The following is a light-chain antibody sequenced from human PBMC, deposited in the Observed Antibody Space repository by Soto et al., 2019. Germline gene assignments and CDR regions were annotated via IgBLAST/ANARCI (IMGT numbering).Light chain of an antibody. CDR1: SSNIGAEYD. V-gene: IGLV1-40*01. Sequence: QSVLTQPPSVSGAPGQRVAISCTGSSSNIGAEYDVHWYQQLPGTAPKLIMYEVNTRPSGVPDRFSGSKSGSTASLTISGLQAEDEADYYCSLYISGSTYVFGTGTKLTVL. J-gene: IGLJ1*01. CDR2: EVN. CDR3: SLYISGSTYV.